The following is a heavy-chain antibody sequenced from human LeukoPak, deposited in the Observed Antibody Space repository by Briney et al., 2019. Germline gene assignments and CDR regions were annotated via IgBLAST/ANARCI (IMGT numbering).Heavy chain of an antibody. V-gene: IGHV4-39*07. CDR3: ARGWPRGWFDP. Sequence: SETLSLTCTVSGGSISSSSYYWGWIRQPPGKGLEWIGSIYYSGSTYYNPSLKSRVTISVDTSKNQFSLKLSSVTAADTAVYYCARGWPRGWFDPWGQGTLVTVSS. D-gene: IGHD2-15*01. CDR1: GGSISSSSYY. J-gene: IGHJ5*02. CDR2: IYYSGST.